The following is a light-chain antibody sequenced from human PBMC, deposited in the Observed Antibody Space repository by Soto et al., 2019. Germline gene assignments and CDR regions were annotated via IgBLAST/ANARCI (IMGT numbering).Light chain of an antibody. J-gene: IGKJ1*01. V-gene: IGKV3-20*01. Sequence: EIVLTQSPGTLSLSPGERATLSCRASQSVSSSYLAWYQQKPGQAPRLLIYGASSRATGIPDRFSGSGSGTYFTLTISRLATEDFAVYYCQQYGSSPRTFGQGTMVQIK. CDR3: QQYGSSPRT. CDR1: QSVSSSY. CDR2: GAS.